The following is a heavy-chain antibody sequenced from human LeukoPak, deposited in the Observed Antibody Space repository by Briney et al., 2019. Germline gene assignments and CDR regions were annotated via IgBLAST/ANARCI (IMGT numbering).Heavy chain of an antibody. V-gene: IGHV3-30*02. Sequence: GGSLRLSCAASGFTFNNYGMHWVRQAPGKGLEWVAFIRYDGSNKYYADSVKGRFTISRDNSKNTLYPQMNSLRAEDTAVYYCAVRDNWNYRKTPETDYWGQGTLVTVSS. CDR1: GFTFNNYG. J-gene: IGHJ4*02. CDR3: AVRDNWNYRKTPETDY. D-gene: IGHD1-7*01. CDR2: IRYDGSNK.